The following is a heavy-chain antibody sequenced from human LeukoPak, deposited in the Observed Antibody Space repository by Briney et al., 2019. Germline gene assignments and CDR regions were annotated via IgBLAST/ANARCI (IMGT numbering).Heavy chain of an antibody. V-gene: IGHV3-48*04. CDR3: ARTYGSGSYPKGRDAFDI. CDR1: GFTFSSYS. Sequence: TGGSLRLSCAASGFTFSSYSMNWVRQAPGKGLEWVSYISSSSSTIYYADSVKGRFTISRDNAKNSLYLQMNSLRAEDTAVYYCARTYGSGSYPKGRDAFDIWGQGTMVTVSS. D-gene: IGHD3-10*01. CDR2: ISSSSSTI. J-gene: IGHJ3*02.